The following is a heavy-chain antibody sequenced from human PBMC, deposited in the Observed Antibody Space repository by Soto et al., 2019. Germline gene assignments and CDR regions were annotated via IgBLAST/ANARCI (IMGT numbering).Heavy chain of an antibody. CDR1: GYTFTTYA. CDR2: INPNSGGT. CDR3: ARGTGIAARPFDY. D-gene: IGHD6-6*01. J-gene: IGHJ4*02. Sequence: ASVKVSCKASGYTFTTYAMHWVRQAPGQGLEWMGWINPNSGGTNYAQKFQGWVTMTRDTSISTAYMELSRLRSDDTAVYYCARGTGIAARPFDYWGQGTLVTVSS. V-gene: IGHV1-2*04.